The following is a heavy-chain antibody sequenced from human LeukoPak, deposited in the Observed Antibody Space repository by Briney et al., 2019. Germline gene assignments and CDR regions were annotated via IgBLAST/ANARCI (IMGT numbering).Heavy chain of an antibody. V-gene: IGHV1-69*04. CDR1: GGTFSRYA. CDR3: ARDWEKYSRSWYVDWFDP. CDR2: IIPILGIA. J-gene: IGHJ5*02. D-gene: IGHD6-13*01. Sequence: SVKVSCKASGGTFSRYAISWVRQAPGQGLQWMGRIIPILGIANYAQKFQGRVTITADKSTSTAYMELSSLRSEDTAVYYCARDWEKYSRSWYVDWFDPRGQGTLVTVSS.